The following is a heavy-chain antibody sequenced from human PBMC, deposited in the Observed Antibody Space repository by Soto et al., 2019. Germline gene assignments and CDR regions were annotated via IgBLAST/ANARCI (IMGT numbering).Heavy chain of an antibody. CDR3: ASSRITMVPYGMDV. V-gene: IGHV1-3*01. CDR2: INAGNGNT. Sequence: VKVSCKASGYTFTSYAMHWVRQAPGQRLEWMGWINAGNGNTKYSQKFQGRVTITRDTSASTAYMELSSLRSEDTAVYYCASSRITMVPYGMDVWGQGTTVTVSS. J-gene: IGHJ6*02. D-gene: IGHD3-10*01. CDR1: GYTFTSYA.